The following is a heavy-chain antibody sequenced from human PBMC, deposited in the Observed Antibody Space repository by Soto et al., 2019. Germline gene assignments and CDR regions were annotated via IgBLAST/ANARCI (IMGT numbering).Heavy chain of an antibody. CDR1: GYIFRNYS. V-gene: IGHV1-18*04. CDR2: ISVSNDNT. CDR3: ARSSPSLDY. D-gene: IGHD3-10*01. Sequence: ASVNVSCKTSGYIFRNYSISWVRQAPGQGLEWMGWISVSNDNTDSAHALRGRLTMATDTSTSTAYLELTSLMSNDTAVYYCARSSPSLDYWGQGSLVTVSS. J-gene: IGHJ4*02.